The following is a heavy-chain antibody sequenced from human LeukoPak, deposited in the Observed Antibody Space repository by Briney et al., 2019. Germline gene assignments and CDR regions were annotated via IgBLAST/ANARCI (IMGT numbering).Heavy chain of an antibody. CDR3: ARTMYTSGWYVISDFDC. CDR1: GYTFTNYG. Sequence: GASVKVSCKASGYTFTNYGINWVRQAPGQGLEWMGWISAYTGNTNYAQQFQGRVTMTTDTSTTTAYMELRSLRSDDTAIYYCARTMYTSGWYVISDFDCWGQGTLVTVSS. D-gene: IGHD6-19*01. V-gene: IGHV1-18*01. J-gene: IGHJ4*02. CDR2: ISAYTGNT.